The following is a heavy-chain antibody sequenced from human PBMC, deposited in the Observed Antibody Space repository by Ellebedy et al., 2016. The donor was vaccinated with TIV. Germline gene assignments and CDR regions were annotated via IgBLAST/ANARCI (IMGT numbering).Heavy chain of an antibody. J-gene: IGHJ5*02. V-gene: IGHV3-7*01. D-gene: IGHD4-17*01. CDR1: GFSFRSYW. CDR2: IYQDGSNQ. Sequence: GESLKISCVASGFSFRSYWMSWVRQAPGKGLEWVANIYQDGSNQYYVDSVTGRFTISRDNAKNSLYLQLNSLRVEDTAVYFCARRGSYGDYAVQVNNWFDRWGQGTLVTV. CDR3: ARRGSYGDYAVQVNNWFDR.